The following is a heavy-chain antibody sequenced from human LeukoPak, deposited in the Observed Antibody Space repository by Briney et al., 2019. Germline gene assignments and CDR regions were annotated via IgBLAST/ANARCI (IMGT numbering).Heavy chain of an antibody. V-gene: IGHV4-34*01. J-gene: IGHJ6*02. D-gene: IGHD3-22*01. Sequence: SETLSLTCAVYGGSFSGYYWSWIRQPPGKGLEWIGEINHSGSTNYNPSLKSRVTISVDTSKNQFSLKLSSVTAADTAVYYCARGRNYYDSSGYWKTHYYYYGMDVWGQGTTVTVSS. CDR3: ARGRNYYDSSGYWKTHYYYYGMDV. CDR1: GGSFSGYY. CDR2: INHSGST.